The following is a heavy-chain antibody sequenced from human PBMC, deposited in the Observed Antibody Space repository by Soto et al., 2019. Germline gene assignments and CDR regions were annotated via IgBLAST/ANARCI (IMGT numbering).Heavy chain of an antibody. J-gene: IGHJ4*02. V-gene: IGHV4-39*01. Sequence: QLQLQESGPGLVKPSETLSLTCTVSGGSINNSSFYWGWVRQPPGNRRGGIGSIYYSGSAYSTPSLKSRLTISVDTSKNQFSLNLSSVTAADTAVYFCARRPLVRGIIPYYFDSWGQGTLVTVSS. CDR2: IYYSGSA. CDR3: ARRPLVRGIIPYYFDS. CDR1: GGSINNSSFY. D-gene: IGHD3-10*01.